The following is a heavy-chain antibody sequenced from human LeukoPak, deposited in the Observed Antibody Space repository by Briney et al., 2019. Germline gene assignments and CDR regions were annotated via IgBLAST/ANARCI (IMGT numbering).Heavy chain of an antibody. V-gene: IGHV3-23*01. J-gene: IGHJ4*02. CDR3: AKDRSGLELDY. CDR1: GFTFSSHA. CDR2: ISDSGGST. D-gene: IGHD3-10*01. Sequence: GGSLRLSCAASGFTFSSHAMSWVRQAPGKGLEWVSTISDSGGSTYYADSVKGRFTISRDNSKNTLYLQMNSLRAEDTAVYYCAKDRSGLELDYWGQGTLVTVTS.